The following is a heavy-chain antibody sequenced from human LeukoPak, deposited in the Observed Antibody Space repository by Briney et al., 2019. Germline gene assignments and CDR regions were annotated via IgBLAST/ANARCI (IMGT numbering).Heavy chain of an antibody. CDR3: ARVDCSSTSCHIAFDY. V-gene: IGHV3-7*05. CDR2: INQDGSEK. Sequence: PGGSLRLSCAASGFTFSSYWMTWVRQAPGKGLEWVANINQDGSEKYLVDSVKGRFAISRDNAKNSLYLQMNSLRAEDTAVYYCARVDCSSTSCHIAFDYWGQGTLVTVSS. CDR1: GFTFSSYW. J-gene: IGHJ4*02. D-gene: IGHD2-2*01.